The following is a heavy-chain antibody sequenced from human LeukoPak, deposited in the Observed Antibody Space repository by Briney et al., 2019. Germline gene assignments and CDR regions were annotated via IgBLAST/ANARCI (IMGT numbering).Heavy chain of an antibody. CDR2: IIPIFGTA. Sequence: SVKASCKASGGTFSSYAISWVRQAPGQGLEWMGAIIPIFGTANYAQKFQGRVTITSDESTSTAYMELSSLRSEDTAVYYCASLFTMNSAFDIWGQGTMVTVSS. CDR1: GGTFSSYA. CDR3: ASLFTMNSAFDI. J-gene: IGHJ3*02. V-gene: IGHV1-69*13. D-gene: IGHD3-22*01.